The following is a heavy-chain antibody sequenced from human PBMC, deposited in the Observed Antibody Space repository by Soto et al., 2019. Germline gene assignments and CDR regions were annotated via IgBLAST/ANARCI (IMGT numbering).Heavy chain of an antibody. CDR3: AIGPYYYDSSGYYWYYYYGMDV. V-gene: IGHV1-69*01. CDR1: GGTFSSYA. Sequence: QVQLVQSGAEVKKPGSSVKVSCKASGGTFSSYAISWVRQAPGQGLEWMGGIIPIFGTANYAQKFQGRVTITADESTSTAYMELRSLRSEDKAVYYCAIGPYYYDSSGYYWYYYYGMDVWGQGTTVTVSS. J-gene: IGHJ6*01. D-gene: IGHD3-22*01. CDR2: IIPIFGTA.